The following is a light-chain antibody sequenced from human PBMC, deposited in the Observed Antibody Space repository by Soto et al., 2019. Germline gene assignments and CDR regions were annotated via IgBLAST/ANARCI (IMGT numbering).Light chain of an antibody. CDR1: QSVSNNY. CDR3: QQYGASPT. J-gene: IGKJ1*01. V-gene: IGKV3-20*01. Sequence: EIVLTQSPGTLSLSPGERATLSCRASQSVSNNYLAWYQQKPGQAPRLLIYGASSRAPGIPDRFSGSGSGTDFTLTIRRLQPEDFVVYFCQQYGASPTFGQGTKVDIK. CDR2: GAS.